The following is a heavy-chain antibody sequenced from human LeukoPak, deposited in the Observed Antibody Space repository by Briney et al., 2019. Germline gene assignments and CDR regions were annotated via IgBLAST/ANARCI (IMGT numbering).Heavy chain of an antibody. CDR3: ARDLSGYSDY. Sequence: PGGSLRLSCAASGFTLSSHWLHWVRQAPGKGLGWVLRISDADGSITAYADSVRGRFTISRDTAKNTLYLEMNSLGAEDTAVYYCARDLSGYSDYWGQGTLVTVSS. D-gene: IGHD2-15*01. J-gene: IGHJ4*02. CDR2: ISDADGSIT. V-gene: IGHV3-74*01. CDR1: GFTLSSHW.